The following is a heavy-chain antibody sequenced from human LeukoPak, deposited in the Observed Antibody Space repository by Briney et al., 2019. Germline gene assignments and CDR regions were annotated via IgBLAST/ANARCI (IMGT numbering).Heavy chain of an antibody. J-gene: IGHJ4*02. CDR2: IYYSGST. CDR1: GGSISSSSYY. V-gene: IGHV4-39*01. D-gene: IGHD3-10*01. Sequence: VKPSETLSLTCTVSGGSISSSSYYWGWIRQPPGKGLEWIGSIYYSGSTYYNPSLKSRVTISVDTSKNQFSLKLSSVTAADTAVYYCARLGGVITGVDYWGQGTLVTVSS. CDR3: ARLGGVITGVDY.